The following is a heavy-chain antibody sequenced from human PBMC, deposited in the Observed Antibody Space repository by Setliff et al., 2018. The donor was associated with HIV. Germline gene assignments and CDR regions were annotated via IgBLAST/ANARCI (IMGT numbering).Heavy chain of an antibody. CDR3: ARTWGAGVTGYWFEP. CDR1: GYTFTKFD. D-gene: IGHD3-9*01. J-gene: IGHJ5*02. Sequence: ASVKVXXXASGYTFTKFDINWVRQATGQGLEWMGWMNPNSGNTGFAQNFQGRVTXXXNTSISTAYMELRSLRSEDTAVYFCARTWGAGVTGYWFEPWGQGTRVTVSS. CDR2: MNPNSGNT. V-gene: IGHV1-8*01.